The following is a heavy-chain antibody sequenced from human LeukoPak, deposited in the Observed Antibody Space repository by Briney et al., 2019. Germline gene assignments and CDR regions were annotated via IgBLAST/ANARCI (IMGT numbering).Heavy chain of an antibody. D-gene: IGHD3-3*01. J-gene: IGHJ5*02. CDR1: GGSISSSNW. Sequence: SGTLSLTCAVSGGSISSSNWWSWVRQPPGKGLEWIGEIYHSGSTNYNPSLKSRVTISVDKSKNQFSLKLSSVTAADTAVYYCARVRGSRYDFWSGYSVDKCEAFSSENWFDPWGQGTLVTVSS. CDR3: ARVRGSRYDFWSGYSVDKCEAFSSENWFDP. CDR2: IYHSGST. V-gene: IGHV4-4*02.